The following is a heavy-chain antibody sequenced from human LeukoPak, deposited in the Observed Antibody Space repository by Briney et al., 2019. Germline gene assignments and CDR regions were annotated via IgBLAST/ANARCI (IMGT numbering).Heavy chain of an antibody. D-gene: IGHD6-13*01. CDR3: AREGLRQQLDY. CDR2: IIPIFGTA. CDR1: GGTFSSYA. Sequence: SVKVSCKASGGTFSSYAIRWVRQAPGQGLEWMGGIIPIFGTANYAQKFQGRVTITADESTSTAYMELSSLRSQDTAVYYCAREGLRQQLDYWGQGTLVTVSS. V-gene: IGHV1-69*13. J-gene: IGHJ4*02.